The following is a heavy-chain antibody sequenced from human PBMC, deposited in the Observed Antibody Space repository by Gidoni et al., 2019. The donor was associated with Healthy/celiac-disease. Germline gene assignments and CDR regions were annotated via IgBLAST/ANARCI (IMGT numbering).Heavy chain of an antibody. Sequence: EVQMLESGGGLVQHGGSLRLSCAYCGFTFSSYAMSWVRQAPVKGLGWVSAIIGSSSSTYYAYSVKGRFTISRDNSKNTLYLQMNSLRAEDTAVYYCAKVNRYIYWYFDLWGRGTLVTVSS. J-gene: IGHJ2*01. D-gene: IGHD5-18*01. CDR3: AKVNRYIYWYFDL. CDR1: GFTFSSYA. V-gene: IGHV3-23*01. CDR2: IIGSSSST.